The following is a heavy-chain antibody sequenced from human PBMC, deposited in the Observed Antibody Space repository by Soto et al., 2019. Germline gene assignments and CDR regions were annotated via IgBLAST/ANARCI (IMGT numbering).Heavy chain of an antibody. Sequence: EVQLVESGGGLVQPGGSLKLSCAASGFTFSTHSMNWVRQAPGRGLEWVSYIHSSSSWEVYADSVRGRFTVSRDNAKNSLYLQMSSLRAEDGAVYYCVFDFWLVPTVWGKGTRVTVSS. J-gene: IGHJ6*04. V-gene: IGHV3-48*01. CDR3: VFDFWLVPTV. CDR1: GFTFSTHS. D-gene: IGHD3-3*01. CDR2: IHSSSSWE.